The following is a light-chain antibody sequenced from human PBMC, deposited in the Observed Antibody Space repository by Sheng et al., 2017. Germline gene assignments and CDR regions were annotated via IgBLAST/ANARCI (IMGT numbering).Light chain of an antibody. Sequence: QSALTQPRSVSGSPGQSVTISCTGTSSDVGGYNYVSWYQQYPGRAPKVMIYDVSKRPSGVPDRFSGSKSGNTASLTISGLQAEDEADYYCSSYAGGYNWVFGGGTKLTV. J-gene: IGLJ3*02. CDR1: SSDVGGYNY. V-gene: IGLV2-11*01. CDR3: SSYAGGYNWV. CDR2: DVS.